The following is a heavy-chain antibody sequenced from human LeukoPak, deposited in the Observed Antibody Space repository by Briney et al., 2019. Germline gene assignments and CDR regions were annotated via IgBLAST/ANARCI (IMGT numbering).Heavy chain of an antibody. Sequence: GGSLRLSCAASGFTFSSYSMNWVRQAPGKGLEWVSSISSSSNYIYYADSVKGRFTISRDNAKNTLYLQMNSLRAEDTAVYYCARAWGSGVGDYWGQGTLVTVSS. D-gene: IGHD3-16*01. CDR2: ISSSSNYI. CDR3: ARAWGSGVGDY. V-gene: IGHV3-21*01. J-gene: IGHJ4*02. CDR1: GFTFSSYS.